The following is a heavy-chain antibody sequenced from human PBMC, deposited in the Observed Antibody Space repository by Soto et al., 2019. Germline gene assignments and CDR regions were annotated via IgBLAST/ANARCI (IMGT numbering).Heavy chain of an antibody. CDR3: ARSFVGRSEGRMDV. D-gene: IGHD2-21*01. Sequence: SLRLSCAASGFTFSDHYMDWVRQAPGKGLEWVGRTRNKANSYTTEYAASVKGRFTISRDDSKNSLDLQMNSLKTEDTAVYYCARSFVGRSEGRMDVWGQGTTVTVSS. V-gene: IGHV3-72*01. J-gene: IGHJ6*02. CDR2: TRNKANSYTT. CDR1: GFTFSDHY.